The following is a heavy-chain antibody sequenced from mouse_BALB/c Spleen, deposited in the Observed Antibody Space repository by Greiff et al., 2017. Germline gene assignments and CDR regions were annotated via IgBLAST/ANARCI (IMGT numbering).Heavy chain of an antibody. Sequence: EVQRVESGAELVKPGASVKLSCTASGFNIKDTYMHWVKQRPEQGLEWIGRIDPANGNTKYDPKFQGKATITADTSSNTAYLQLSSLTSEDTAVYYCARIYYGNYGVAYWGQGTLVTVSA. CDR3: ARIYYGNYGVAY. V-gene: IGHV14-3*02. D-gene: IGHD2-1*01. CDR1: GFNIKDTY. CDR2: IDPANGNT. J-gene: IGHJ3*01.